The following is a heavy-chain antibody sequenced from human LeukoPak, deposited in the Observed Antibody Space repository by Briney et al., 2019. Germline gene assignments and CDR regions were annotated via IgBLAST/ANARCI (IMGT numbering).Heavy chain of an antibody. J-gene: IGHJ4*02. CDR2: FDPEDGET. V-gene: IGHV1-24*01. D-gene: IGHD3-22*01. CDR3: ATGGTYYYANTSYHTFDY. CDR1: GYTLTVLS. Sequence: ASVKVSCKVSGYTLTVLSRHGEWLAPGKRHEWMGGFDPEDGETIYAQKFQGRVTMTEDTSTYTANMELSSLRSDDTAVYYCATGGTYYYANTSYHTFDYWGQGTLLTVSS.